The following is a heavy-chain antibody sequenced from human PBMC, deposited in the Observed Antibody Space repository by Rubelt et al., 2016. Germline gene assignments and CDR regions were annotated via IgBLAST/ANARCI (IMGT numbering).Heavy chain of an antibody. V-gene: IGHV4-34*01. Sequence: QVQLQQWGAGLLKPSETLSLTCAVYGGSFSGYYWSWIRQPPGKGLEWIGEINHSGSTNYNPSLKSRVTISVDTSKNQFSLKLSSVPAADTAAYYCARDRSLGSSSPHFDSWGQGTLVTVSS. CDR3: ARDRSLGSSSPHFDS. D-gene: IGHD6-13*01. CDR2: INHSGST. J-gene: IGHJ4*02. CDR1: GGSFSGYY.